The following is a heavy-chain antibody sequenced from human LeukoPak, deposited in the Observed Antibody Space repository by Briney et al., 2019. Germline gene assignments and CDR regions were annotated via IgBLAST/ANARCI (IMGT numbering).Heavy chain of an antibody. Sequence: ASVKVSCKASGFTFTSSAMQWVRQARGQRLEWIGWIVVGSGNTNYAQKFQERVTITRDMSTSTAYMELSSLRSEDTAVYYCAAGPVRGGYYHMDVWGKGTTVTVSS. D-gene: IGHD6-19*01. CDR1: GFTFTSSA. CDR3: AAGPVRGGYYHMDV. J-gene: IGHJ6*03. V-gene: IGHV1-58*02. CDR2: IVVGSGNT.